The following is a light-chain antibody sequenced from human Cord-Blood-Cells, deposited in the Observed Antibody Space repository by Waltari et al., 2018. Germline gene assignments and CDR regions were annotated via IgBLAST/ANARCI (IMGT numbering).Light chain of an antibody. CDR2: DAS. CDR3: QQFNSYLL. Sequence: AIQLTQSPPSLSASVGDRVTITCRASQGISSALAWYQQKPGKAPKLLIYDASSLESGVPSRFSGSGSGTDFTLTISSLQPEDFATYYCQQFNSYLLFGGGTKVEIK. CDR1: QGISSA. J-gene: IGKJ4*01. V-gene: IGKV1-13*02.